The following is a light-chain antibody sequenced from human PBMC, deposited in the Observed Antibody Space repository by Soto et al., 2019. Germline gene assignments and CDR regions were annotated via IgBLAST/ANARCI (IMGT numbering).Light chain of an antibody. V-gene: IGLV2-8*01. CDR2: EVT. CDR1: SSDVGGYNY. J-gene: IGLJ2*01. CDR3: SSYTGISVV. Sequence: QSVLTQPPSASGSPGQSVTISCTGTSSDVGGYNYVSWYQQHPGKAPKLMIYEVTQRPSGVPDRFSGTKSGNTASLTVSGLQAEDEADYYCSSYTGISVVFGGGTKLTVL.